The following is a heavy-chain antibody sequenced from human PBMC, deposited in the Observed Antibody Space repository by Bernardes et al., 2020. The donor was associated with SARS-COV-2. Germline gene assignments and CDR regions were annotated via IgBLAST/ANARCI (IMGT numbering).Heavy chain of an antibody. CDR3: ARAASTGGVGYFFDY. J-gene: IGHJ4*02. V-gene: IGHV1-69*08. CDR1: GNGSSFISST. CDR2: TKAMHSQT. D-gene: IGHD3-16*01. Sequence: SVKVSCKASGNGSSFISSTISWVPQATGQGLEGRCRTKAMHSQTYYAQNFQGRVTITADKSTRTAYMELGTLKSDDTAVYFCARAASTGGVGYFFDYWGQGTQVTVSS.